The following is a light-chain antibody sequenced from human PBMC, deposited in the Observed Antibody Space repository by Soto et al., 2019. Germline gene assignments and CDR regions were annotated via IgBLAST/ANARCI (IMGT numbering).Light chain of an antibody. J-gene: IGLJ1*01. CDR2: SNN. V-gene: IGLV1-44*01. CDR3: AAWDDSLNGHYV. CDR1: SSNIGSNT. Sequence: QSVLTQPPSASGTPVQRVTISCSGSSSNIGSNTVNWYQQLPGTAPKLLIYSNNQRPSGVPDRFSGSKSGTSASLAISGLQSEDEADYYCAAWDDSLNGHYVFGTGTKVPS.